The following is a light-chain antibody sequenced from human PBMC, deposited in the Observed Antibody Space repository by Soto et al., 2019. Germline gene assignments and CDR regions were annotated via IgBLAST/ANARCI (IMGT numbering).Light chain of an antibody. CDR1: QSISSY. CDR3: QQSNSSPHT. J-gene: IGKJ1*01. Sequence: DIQMTQSPSSLSASVGDRVTITCRASQSISSYLNWFQQKPGKAPKRLIYAASSLQSGVPSRFSGSGSGTEFTLTISSLQPEDFATYYCQQSNSSPHTFGQGTKVEIK. V-gene: IGKV1-39*01. CDR2: AAS.